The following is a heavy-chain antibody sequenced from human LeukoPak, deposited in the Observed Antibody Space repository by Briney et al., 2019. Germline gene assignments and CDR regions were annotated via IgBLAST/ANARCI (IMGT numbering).Heavy chain of an antibody. CDR3: AKDLWPRISWSEPDY. V-gene: IGHV3-43*02. Sequence: GGSLRLSCAASGLTLEVYAMHWLREAPGKGLECVSVFSADGGTTYSADSVKSRFTLSRDNTTNSLYLHMNSLRTEDTALYYCAKDLWPRISWSEPDYWGQGELVTVSS. J-gene: IGHJ4*02. CDR1: GLTLEVYA. CDR2: FSADGGTT. D-gene: IGHD6-13*01.